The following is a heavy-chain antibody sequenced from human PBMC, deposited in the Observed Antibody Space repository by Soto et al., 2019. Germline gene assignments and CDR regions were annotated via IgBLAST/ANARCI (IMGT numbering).Heavy chain of an antibody. Sequence: ASVKVGCKASGCTFTTYGFSWERLAPGQGLECVGWISASNGNTHYSQKFQGRVTMTTDTSTSTAYMELRSLTSGDTAVYYCASEPIYYNDGSGYYPLGYWGHGPLVPVSP. V-gene: IGHV1-18*04. CDR1: GCTFTTYG. D-gene: IGHD3-22*01. CDR3: ASEPIYYNDGSGYYPLGY. CDR2: ISASNGNT. J-gene: IGHJ4*01.